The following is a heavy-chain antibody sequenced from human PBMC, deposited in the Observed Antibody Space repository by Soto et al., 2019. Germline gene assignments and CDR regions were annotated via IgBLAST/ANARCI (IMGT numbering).Heavy chain of an antibody. CDR3: AKDPSPFGRSYYTNGYDY. Sequence: QVQLVESGGGVVQPGRSLRLSCAASGFTFSSYGMHWVRQAPGKGLEWVAVISYDGSNKYYADSVKGRFTISRDNSKNTLYLQMNSLRAEDTAVYYCAKDPSPFGRSYYTNGYDYWGQGTLVTVSS. J-gene: IGHJ4*02. CDR2: ISYDGSNK. D-gene: IGHD1-26*01. CDR1: GFTFSSYG. V-gene: IGHV3-30*18.